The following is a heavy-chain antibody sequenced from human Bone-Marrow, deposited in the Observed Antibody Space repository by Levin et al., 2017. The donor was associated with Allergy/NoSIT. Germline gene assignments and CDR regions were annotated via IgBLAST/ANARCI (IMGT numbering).Heavy chain of an antibody. CDR1: GFTFSSYA. CDR2: ISYDGSNK. V-gene: IGHV3-30*04. D-gene: IGHD6-13*01. Sequence: GGSLRLSCAASGFTFSSYAMHWVRQAPGKGLEWVAVISYDGSNKYYADSVKGRFTISRDNSKNTLYLQMNSLRAEDTAVYYCARDVGANSSSWERMDVWGQGTTVTVSS. CDR3: ARDVGANSSSWERMDV. J-gene: IGHJ6*02.